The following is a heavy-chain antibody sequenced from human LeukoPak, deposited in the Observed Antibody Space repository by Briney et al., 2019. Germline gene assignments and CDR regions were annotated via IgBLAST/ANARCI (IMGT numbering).Heavy chain of an antibody. CDR2: IYYRART. V-gene: IGHV4-59*01. Sequence: PSETLSLTCTVSGGSISSYYWSWVRQPPGKGLEWVGYIYYRARTNYTPPLKPLVPISVHTSKNQFSLKLSSVTAADTAVYYCARDRGDSGARLNWFDPWGQGTLVTVSS. CDR1: GGSISSYY. CDR3: ARDRGDSGARLNWFDP. D-gene: IGHD5-12*01. J-gene: IGHJ5*02.